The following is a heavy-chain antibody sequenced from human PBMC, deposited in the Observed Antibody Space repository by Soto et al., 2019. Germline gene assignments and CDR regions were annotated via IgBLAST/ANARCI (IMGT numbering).Heavy chain of an antibody. Sequence: SETLSLTCTVSGGSISRSSYYWGWIRQAPGKGLEWIGSIYYSGYTYYNPSLKSRVTISVDTSKNQFSLKLSSVTAADTAVYYCAGHNGPLYVGYYYDMDVWGQGTTVS. D-gene: IGHD3-16*01. CDR3: AGHNGPLYVGYYYDMDV. J-gene: IGHJ6*02. CDR2: IYYSGYT. V-gene: IGHV4-39*01. CDR1: GGSISRSSYY.